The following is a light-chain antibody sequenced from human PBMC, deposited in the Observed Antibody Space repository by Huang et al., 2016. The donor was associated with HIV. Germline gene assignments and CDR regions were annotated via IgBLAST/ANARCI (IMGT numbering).Light chain of an antibody. J-gene: IGKJ2*01. CDR3: QQYHNWPYT. CDR2: GAS. V-gene: IGKV3-15*01. CDR1: QSVATN. Sequence: EIIMTQSQATLSLSPGEGASLSCRANQSVATNLAWYLHRPGQSPRILIFGASTRASGLPGRFSGSGSGIQFTLTVSGLQSEDFAVYYCQQYHNWPYTFGQGTKLEI.